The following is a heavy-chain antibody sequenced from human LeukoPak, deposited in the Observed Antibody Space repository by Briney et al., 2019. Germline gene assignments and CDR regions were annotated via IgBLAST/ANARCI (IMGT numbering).Heavy chain of an antibody. J-gene: IGHJ4*02. CDR1: GFTFSSYG. D-gene: IGHD6-19*01. Sequence: GSLRLSCAASGFTFSSYGMHWVRQAPGKGLEWVAVIWYDGSNKYYIDSVKGRFTISRDNSKNTLYLQMNSLRAEDTAVYYCARDRLARPGAAVAGNTLFDYWGQGTLVPVSS. CDR3: ARDRLARPGAAVAGNTLFDY. V-gene: IGHV3-33*01. CDR2: IWYDGSNK.